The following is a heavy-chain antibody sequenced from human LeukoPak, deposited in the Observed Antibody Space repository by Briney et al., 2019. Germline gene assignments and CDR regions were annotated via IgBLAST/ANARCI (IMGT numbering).Heavy chain of an antibody. CDR2: IYSGGST. CDR1: GFTVSSNY. Sequence: GGSLRLSCAASGFTVSSNYMSWVRQAPGKGLECVSVIYSGGSTYYADSVKGRFTISRDNSKNTLYLQMNSLRAEDTAVYYCAKGGSGWYHFAMYYFDYWDQGTLVTVSS. D-gene: IGHD6-19*01. V-gene: IGHV3-53*01. CDR3: AKGGSGWYHFAMYYFDY. J-gene: IGHJ4*02.